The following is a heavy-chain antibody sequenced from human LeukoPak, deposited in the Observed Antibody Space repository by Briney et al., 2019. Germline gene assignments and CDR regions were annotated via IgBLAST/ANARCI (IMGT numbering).Heavy chain of an antibody. V-gene: IGHV3-23*01. CDR1: GFTFSSYA. D-gene: IGHD3-22*01. CDR2: IIGSGGST. J-gene: IGHJ4*02. CDR3: AKGAGYYDSSGFDY. Sequence: SGGSLRLSCAASGFTFSSYAMSWVRQAPGKGLEWVSAIIGSGGSTYYADSVKGRFTISRDNSKNTLSLQMNSLRAEDTAVYYCAKGAGYYDSSGFDYWGQGTLVTVSS.